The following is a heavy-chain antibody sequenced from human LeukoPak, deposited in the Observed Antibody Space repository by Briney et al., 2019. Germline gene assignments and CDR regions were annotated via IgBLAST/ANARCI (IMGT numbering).Heavy chain of an antibody. CDR3: ARGSQLAYCGGDCYFDAFDI. Sequence: GESLRISCKGSGYSFTSYWISWVRQMPGKGLEWMGRIDPSDSYTNYSPSFQGHVTISADKSISTAYLQWSSLKASDAAMYYCARGSQLAYCGGDCYFDAFDIWGQGTMVTVSS. V-gene: IGHV5-10-1*01. CDR1: GYSFTSYW. J-gene: IGHJ3*02. D-gene: IGHD2-21*02. CDR2: IDPSDSYT.